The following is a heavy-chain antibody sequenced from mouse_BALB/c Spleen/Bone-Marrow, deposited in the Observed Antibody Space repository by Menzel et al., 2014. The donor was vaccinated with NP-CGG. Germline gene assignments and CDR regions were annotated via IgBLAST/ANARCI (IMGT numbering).Heavy chain of an antibody. CDR1: GYTFTSYF. V-gene: IGHV1-14*01. J-gene: IGHJ3*01. CDR2: INPYNDGT. Sequence: EVQLQESGPELVKPGASVKMSCKASGYTFTSYFMHWVKQRPGQGLEWIGYINPYNDGTKYNEKFKGKATLTSDKSSSTAYMELSSLTSEDSAVYYCTRIYYDYDGVWVAYWGQGTLVTVSA. D-gene: IGHD2-4*01. CDR3: TRIYYDYDGVWVAY.